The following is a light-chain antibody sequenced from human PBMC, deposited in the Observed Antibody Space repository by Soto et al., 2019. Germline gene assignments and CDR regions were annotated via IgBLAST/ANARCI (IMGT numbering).Light chain of an antibody. Sequence: DIPMTQSPSTLSASVGDRVTITCRASQTISSWLAWYQQKPGKAPKLLIHKASSLESGVPSRFSGSGSGTEFTLSISSLQPDDFATYHCQQYNTYPRTFGQGTKVEIK. CDR3: QQYNTYPRT. CDR2: KAS. CDR1: QTISSW. V-gene: IGKV1-5*03. J-gene: IGKJ1*01.